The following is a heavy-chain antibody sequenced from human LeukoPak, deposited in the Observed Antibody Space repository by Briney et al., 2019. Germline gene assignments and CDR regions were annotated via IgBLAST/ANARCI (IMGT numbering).Heavy chain of an antibody. J-gene: IGHJ4*02. CDR3: AREDDRSGYIHGKCDY. CDR1: GFTFSSYW. V-gene: IGHV3-7*01. CDR2: IKQDGSEK. Sequence: GGSLRLSCAASGFTFSSYWMSWVRQAPGKGLEWVANIKQDGSEKYYVDSVKGRFTISRDNAKNSLYLQMNSLRAEDTAVYYCAREDDRSGYIHGKCDYWGQGTLVTVSA. D-gene: IGHD3-3*01.